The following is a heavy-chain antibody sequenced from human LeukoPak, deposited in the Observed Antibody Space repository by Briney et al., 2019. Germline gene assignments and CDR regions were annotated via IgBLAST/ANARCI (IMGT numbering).Heavy chain of an antibody. V-gene: IGHV3-23*01. CDR1: GFTSISYA. Sequence: GGSLRLSCAASGFTSISYALNWVRQAPGKGLEWVATVSGSGDRMYHADSVKGRFTISRDNSKNTIYLQMNSLRAEDTALYYCAKAAAAPGFDFWGQGTLVTVSS. J-gene: IGHJ4*02. D-gene: IGHD6-13*01. CDR3: AKAAAAPGFDF. CDR2: VSGSGDRM.